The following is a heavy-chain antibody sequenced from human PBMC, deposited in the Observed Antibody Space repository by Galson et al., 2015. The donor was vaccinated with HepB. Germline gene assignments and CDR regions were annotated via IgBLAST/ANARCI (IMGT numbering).Heavy chain of an antibody. Sequence: SLRLSCAASGFTFSSYAMHWVRQAPGKGLEWVAVISYDGSNKYYADSVKGRFTISRDNSKNTLYLQMNILRAEDTAVYYCARDVDVRGYSNHWWFAPWGQRSLVAVSS. CDR3: ARDVDVRGYSNHWWFAP. D-gene: IGHD4-11*01. CDR1: GFTFSSYA. J-gene: IGHJ5*02. V-gene: IGHV3-30*04. CDR2: ISYDGSNK.